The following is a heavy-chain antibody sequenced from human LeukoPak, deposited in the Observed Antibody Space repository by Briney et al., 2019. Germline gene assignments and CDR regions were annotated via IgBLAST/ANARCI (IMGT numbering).Heavy chain of an antibody. J-gene: IGHJ4*02. CDR3: ARDQYYYDSSGYYRFDY. Sequence: PSETLSLTCTVSGGSISSYYWSWIRQPAGKGLEWIERIHASGTTNYNPSLKSRVTMSVDTSKNQFSLKLSSVTAADTAVYYCARDQYYYDSSGYYRFDYWGQGTLVTVSS. V-gene: IGHV4-4*07. D-gene: IGHD3-22*01. CDR1: GGSISSYY. CDR2: IHASGTT.